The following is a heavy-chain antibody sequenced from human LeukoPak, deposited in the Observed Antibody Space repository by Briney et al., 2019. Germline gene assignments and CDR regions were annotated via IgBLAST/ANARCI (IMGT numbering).Heavy chain of an antibody. D-gene: IGHD3-9*01. CDR2: ISSSSSYI. CDR3: ARGVVRYFDY. V-gene: IGHV3-21*01. CDR1: GFTFSGYS. Sequence: GGSLRLSCAASGFTFSGYSMNWVRQALGKGLEWVSSISSSSSYIYYADSVKGRFTISRNNAKNSLYLQMNSLRAEDTAVYYCARGVVRYFDYWGQGALVTVSS. J-gene: IGHJ4*02.